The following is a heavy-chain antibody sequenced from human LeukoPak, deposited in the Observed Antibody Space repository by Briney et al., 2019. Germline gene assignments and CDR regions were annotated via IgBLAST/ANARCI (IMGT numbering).Heavy chain of an antibody. D-gene: IGHD6-13*01. V-gene: IGHV3-11*04. CDR1: GFTFSDYY. CDR3: ARKMYSSSWYYFDY. J-gene: IGHJ4*02. CDR2: IGSISSTI. Sequence: PGGSLRLSCAASGFTFSDYYMSWIRQAPGKGLEWVSYIGSISSTIYYADSVKGRFAISRDNAKNSLYLQMDSLRAEDTAVYYCARKMYSSSWYYFDYWGQGTLVTVSS.